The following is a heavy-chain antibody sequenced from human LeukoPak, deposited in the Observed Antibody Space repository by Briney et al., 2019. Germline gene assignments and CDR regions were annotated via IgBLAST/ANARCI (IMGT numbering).Heavy chain of an antibody. CDR2: INPNSGGT. J-gene: IGHJ4*01. Sequence: AASLKVSCKASGYTFTGYYMHWVRQAPGQGLEWMGWINPNSGGTNYAQKFQGRVTMTRDTTISTAYMELSRLRSDDTAVYYCASYYRSGYYSFDYWGQGTLVTVSS. CDR3: ASYYRSGYYSFDY. V-gene: IGHV1-2*02. CDR1: GYTFTGYY. D-gene: IGHD3-22*01.